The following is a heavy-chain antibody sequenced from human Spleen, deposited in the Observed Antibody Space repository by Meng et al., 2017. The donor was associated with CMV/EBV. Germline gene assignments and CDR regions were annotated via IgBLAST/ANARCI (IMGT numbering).Heavy chain of an antibody. CDR2: IIPILGIA. V-gene: IGHV1-69*10. CDR1: GGTFSSYV. D-gene: IGHD3-10*01. Sequence: SVKVSCKASGGTFSSYVISWVRQAPGQGLEWLGGIIPILGIANYAQKFQGRVTITADKSTSTAYMELSSLRSEDTAVYYCARDRITMVRGVRGGSYGMDVWGQGTTVTVSS. J-gene: IGHJ6*02. CDR3: ARDRITMVRGVRGGSYGMDV.